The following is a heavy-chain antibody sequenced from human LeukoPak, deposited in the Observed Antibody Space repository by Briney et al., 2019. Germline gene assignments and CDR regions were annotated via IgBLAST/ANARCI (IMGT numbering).Heavy chain of an antibody. Sequence: GGSLRLSCAASGFTFSSYAMSWVRQAPGKGLEWVSAISGSGGSTYYADSVKGRFTISRDNSKNTLYLQMNSLRAEDTAVYYCAQAPFSGWYYYFDYWGQGTLVTVSS. V-gene: IGHV3-23*01. CDR3: AQAPFSGWYYYFDY. CDR1: GFTFSSYA. CDR2: ISGSGGST. J-gene: IGHJ4*02. D-gene: IGHD6-19*01.